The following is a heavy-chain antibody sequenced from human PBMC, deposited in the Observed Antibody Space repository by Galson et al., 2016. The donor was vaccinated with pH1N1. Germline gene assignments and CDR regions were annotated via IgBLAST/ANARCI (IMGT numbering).Heavy chain of an antibody. Sequence: SVKVSCKASGGTFGSYGISWVRQAPGQGLEWMGGINPMGGINPIFKTSNYAQKFQGRVTITADESMSTAYMELRSLRSEDTAIYYCAKDRYFDTSGYYFESYYWGQGGLVTVSS. V-gene: IGHV1-69*13. CDR2: INPMGGINPIFKTS. CDR1: GGTFGSYG. J-gene: IGHJ4*02. D-gene: IGHD3-22*01. CDR3: AKDRYFDTSGYYFESYY.